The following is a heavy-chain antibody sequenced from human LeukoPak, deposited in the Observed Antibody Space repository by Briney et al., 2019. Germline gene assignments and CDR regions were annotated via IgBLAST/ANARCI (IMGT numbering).Heavy chain of an antibody. CDR3: ARDPSLESNFGVYADF. CDR2: ITGRSSYI. CDR1: GLSFSRFS. V-gene: IGHV3-21*06. Sequence: GGSLRLSCAVSGLSFSRFSLIWVRQAPGKGLEWVASITGRSSYIYYADAVKGRFTISRDNVRNTLFLRMNGLRVEDSAVYYCARDPSLESNFGVYADFWGRGTLVTVSS. J-gene: IGHJ4*02. D-gene: IGHD2/OR15-2a*01.